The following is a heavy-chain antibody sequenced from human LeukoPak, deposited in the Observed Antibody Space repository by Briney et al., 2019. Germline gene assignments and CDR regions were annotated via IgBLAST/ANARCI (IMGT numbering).Heavy chain of an antibody. CDR1: GSTFSNAW. CDR3: ARGSGIGYDSSGLKGY. Sequence: PGGSLRLSCAASGSTFSNAWMNWVRQAPGKGLEWVSYISSSSSTIYYADSVKGRFTISRDNAKNSLYLQMNSLRDEDTAVYYCARGSGIGYDSSGLKGYWGHGTLVTASS. CDR2: ISSSSSTI. D-gene: IGHD3-22*01. V-gene: IGHV3-48*02. J-gene: IGHJ4*01.